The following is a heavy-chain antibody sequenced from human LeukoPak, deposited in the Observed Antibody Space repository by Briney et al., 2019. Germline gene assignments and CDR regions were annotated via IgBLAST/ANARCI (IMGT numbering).Heavy chain of an antibody. V-gene: IGHV3-11*01. J-gene: IGHJ4*02. CDR3: ASYHSSPLLHY. CDR2: ISSSGSTI. CDR1: GFTFSDYY. D-gene: IGHD6-13*01. Sequence: GGSLRLSCAASGFTFSDYYMSWIRQAPGKGLEWASYISSSGSTIYYADSVKGRFTISRDNAKNSLYLQMNSLRAEDTAVYYCASYHSSPLLHYWGQGTLVTVSS.